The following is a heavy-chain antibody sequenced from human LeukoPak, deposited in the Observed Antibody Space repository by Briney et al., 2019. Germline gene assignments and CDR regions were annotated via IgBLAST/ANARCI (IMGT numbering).Heavy chain of an antibody. CDR1: GGSLSSGGYY. J-gene: IGHJ4*02. Sequence: SETLSLTCTVSGGSLSSGGYYWSWIRQHPGKGLEWIGYIYYSGSTYYNPSLKSRVTISVDTSKNQFSLKLSSVTAADTAVYYCARYCSGGSCYSGGVDYWGQGTLVTVSS. CDR3: ARYCSGGSCYSGGVDY. D-gene: IGHD2-15*01. CDR2: IYYSGST. V-gene: IGHV4-31*03.